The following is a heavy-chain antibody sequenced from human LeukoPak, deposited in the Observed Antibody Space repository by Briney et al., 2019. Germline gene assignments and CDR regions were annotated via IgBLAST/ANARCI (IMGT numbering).Heavy chain of an antibody. D-gene: IGHD1-26*01. CDR1: GGSISSYY. Sequence: SETLSLTCTVSGGSISSYYWSWIRQPAGKGLEWIGRIYTSGSTNYNPSLKSRVTISVDTSKNQFSLKLSSVTAADTAVYYCAREGSGGSYRHYFDYWGQGTLVTVSS. V-gene: IGHV4-4*07. CDR2: IYTSGST. J-gene: IGHJ4*02. CDR3: AREGSGGSYRHYFDY.